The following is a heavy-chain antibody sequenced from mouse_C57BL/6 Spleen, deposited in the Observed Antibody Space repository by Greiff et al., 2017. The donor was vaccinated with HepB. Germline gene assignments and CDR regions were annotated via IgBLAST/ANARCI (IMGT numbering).Heavy chain of an antibody. J-gene: IGHJ3*01. D-gene: IGHD1-1*01. CDR1: GYTFTSYW. V-gene: IGHV1-61*01. CDR3: ARAGTTVEDPECAY. Sequence: QVQLQQPGAELVRPGSSVKLSCKASGYTFTSYWMDWVKQRPGQGLEWIGNIYPSDSETHYNQKFKDKATLTVDKSSSTAYMQLSSLTSEDSAVYYCARAGTTVEDPECAYWGQGTLVTVSA. CDR2: IYPSDSET.